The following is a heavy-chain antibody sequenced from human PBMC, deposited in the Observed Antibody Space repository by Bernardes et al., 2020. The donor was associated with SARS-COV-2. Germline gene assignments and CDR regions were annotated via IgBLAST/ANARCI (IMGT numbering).Heavy chain of an antibody. D-gene: IGHD3-16*01. CDR2: VSGSSSDI. J-gene: IGHJ5*01. CDR1: GFTFSSYT. V-gene: IGHV3-21*01. CDR3: ATNPGLVVDS. Sequence: GGSLRLSCATSGFTFSSYTMNWVRQIPAKGLEWVASVSGSSSDINYADSVKGRFTISRDNANNSLFLQMHNLRVEDTAVYYCATNPGLVVDSWGQGTRVTVSS.